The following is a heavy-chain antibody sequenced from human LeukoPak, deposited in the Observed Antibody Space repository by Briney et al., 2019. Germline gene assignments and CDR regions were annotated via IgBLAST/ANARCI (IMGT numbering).Heavy chain of an antibody. CDR1: GFTFSRYW. J-gene: IGHJ4*02. CDR3: ARGIRGSAVDTGDR. D-gene: IGHD3-10*01. CDR2: IKNDGSEE. V-gene: IGHV3-7*01. Sequence: PGGSLRLSCAASGFTFSRYWMRWVRQAPGKGLEGVANIKNDGSEEYYVDSVKGRFTISRDNARNSLFLQMNSLTVEDTAVYYCARGIRGSAVDTGDRWGQGTLVTVSS.